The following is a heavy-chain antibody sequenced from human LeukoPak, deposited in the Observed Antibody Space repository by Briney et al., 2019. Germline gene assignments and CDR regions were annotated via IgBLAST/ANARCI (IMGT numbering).Heavy chain of an antibody. D-gene: IGHD3-10*01. CDR3: ARGEFPLDAFDI. CDR1: GHNFDNYG. V-gene: IGHV1-18*01. J-gene: IGHJ3*02. Sequence: ASVKVSCKSSGHNFDNYGIGWVRQAPGQGLEWMGWISPYSGNTNYGQKLQGRVTMTTDTSTNTAYMELRRLSLDDTAIYYCARGEFPLDAFDIWGQGTMVTVSS. CDR2: ISPYSGNT.